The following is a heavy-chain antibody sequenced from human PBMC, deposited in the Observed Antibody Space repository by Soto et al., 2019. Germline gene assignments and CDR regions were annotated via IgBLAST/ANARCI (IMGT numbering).Heavy chain of an antibody. J-gene: IGHJ4*02. CDR1: GFTFDDYT. CDR2: ISWDGGST. Sequence: VGSLRLSCAASGFTFDDYTMHWVRQAPGKGLEWVSLISWDGGSTYYADSVKGRFTISRDNSKNSLYLQMNSLRTEDTALYYCVRTGYSYGYLFDYWGQGTLVTVSS. D-gene: IGHD5-18*01. V-gene: IGHV3-43*01. CDR3: VRTGYSYGYLFDY.